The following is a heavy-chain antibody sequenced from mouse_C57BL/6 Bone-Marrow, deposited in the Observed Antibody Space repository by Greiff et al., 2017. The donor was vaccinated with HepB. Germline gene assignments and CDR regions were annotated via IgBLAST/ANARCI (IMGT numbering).Heavy chain of an antibody. CDR3: ARHEIFFPNFDY. CDR1: GFTLSSYG. Sequence: EVKLVESGGDLVKPGGSLKLSCAASGFTLSSYGMSWVRQTPDKRLVWVATISSGGSYTYYPDSVKGRFTISRDNAKNTLYLQMSSLKSEDTAMYYCARHEIFFPNFDYWGQGTTLTVSS. V-gene: IGHV5-6*01. J-gene: IGHJ2*01. CDR2: ISSGGSYT.